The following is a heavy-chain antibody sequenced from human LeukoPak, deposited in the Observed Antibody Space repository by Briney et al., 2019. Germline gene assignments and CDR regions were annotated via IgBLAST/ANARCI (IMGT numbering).Heavy chain of an antibody. CDR3: ARDRWGYCSSTSCGWFDP. J-gene: IGHJ5*02. CDR1: GGTFSSYA. CDR2: INAGNGNT. V-gene: IGHV1-3*01. Sequence: ASVKVSCKASGGTFSSYAISWVRQAPGQRLEWMGWINAGNGNTKYSQKFQGRVTITRDTSASTAYMELSSLRSEDTAVYYCARDRWGYCSSTSCGWFDPWGQGTLVTVSS. D-gene: IGHD2-2*01.